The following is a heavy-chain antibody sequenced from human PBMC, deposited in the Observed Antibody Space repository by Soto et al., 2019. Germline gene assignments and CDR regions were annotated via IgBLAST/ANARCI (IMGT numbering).Heavy chain of an antibody. CDR2: ITSSGGST. J-gene: IGHJ4*02. D-gene: IGHD1-1*01. Sequence: EVQLLESGGGLVQPGGSLRLSCAASGFTFSGYAMSWVRQEPGKGLEWVSAITSSGGSTYFADSVKGRLTMSRDNSKNTLYLPLNSLRAEDTAIYYCTTGPLISWDYWGQGTLVTVSS. CDR1: GFTFSGYA. V-gene: IGHV3-23*01. CDR3: TTGPLISWDY.